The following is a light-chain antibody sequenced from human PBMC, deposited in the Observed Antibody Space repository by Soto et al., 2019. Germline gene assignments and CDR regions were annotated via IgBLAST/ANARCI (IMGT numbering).Light chain of an antibody. CDR3: QQRRSWPPTIT. CDR1: QSVSTY. J-gene: IGKJ5*01. CDR2: DAS. Sequence: EIVLTQSPGTLSFSPGERATLSCRASQSVSTYLAWYQQRPGQAPRLLIYDASYRATDIPPRFSGSGSGTDFTLTISSLEPEDFAVYYCQQRRSWPPTITFGQGTRREIK. V-gene: IGKV3-11*01.